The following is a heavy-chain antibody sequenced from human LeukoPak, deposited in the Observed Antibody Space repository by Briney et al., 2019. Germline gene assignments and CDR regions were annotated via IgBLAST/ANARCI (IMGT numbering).Heavy chain of an antibody. CDR1: GFTFSNYD. V-gene: IGHV3-13*01. CDR2: IDTAGAT. Sequence: GGSLRLSCAASGFTFSNYDFPWVRQTSGKGLEWVSAIDTAGATYYPGSIKGRFTISRENARNSLYLQMNNLRAGDTALYYCTRGYGFFSYYGLDLWGQGTTVIVSS. J-gene: IGHJ6*02. CDR3: TRGYGFFSYYGLDL. D-gene: IGHD3-3*01.